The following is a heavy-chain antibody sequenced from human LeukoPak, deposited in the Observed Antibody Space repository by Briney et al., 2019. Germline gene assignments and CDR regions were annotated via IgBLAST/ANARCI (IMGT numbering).Heavy chain of an antibody. CDR1: GDSISSYY. CDR3: ARGPPPDFDY. CDR2: IHPSGST. V-gene: IGHV4-4*07. Sequence: NPSETLSLTCTVSGDSISSYYWSWTRQPAGKGLEWIGRIHPSGSTNYNPSLKSRVTLSVDTSKNQFSLKLSSVTAADTAVYYCARGPPPDFDYWGRGTLVTVSS. J-gene: IGHJ4*02.